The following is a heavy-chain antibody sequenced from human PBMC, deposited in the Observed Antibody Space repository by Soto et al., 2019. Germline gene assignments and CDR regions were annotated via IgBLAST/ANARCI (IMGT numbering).Heavy chain of an antibody. CDR1: GFTFSSYA. CDR2: ISGSGGST. V-gene: IGHV3-23*01. J-gene: IGHJ5*02. Sequence: EVQLLESGGGLVQPGGSLRLSCAASGFTFSSYAMSWVRRAPGKGLEWVSAISGSGGSTYYADSVKGRFTISRDNSKNTLYLQMNSLRAEDTAVYYCAKDPRGYSYGSPNWFDPWGQGTLVTVSS. CDR3: AKDPRGYSYGSPNWFDP. D-gene: IGHD5-18*01.